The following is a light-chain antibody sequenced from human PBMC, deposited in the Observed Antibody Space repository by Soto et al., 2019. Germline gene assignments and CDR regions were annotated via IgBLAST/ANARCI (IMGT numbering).Light chain of an antibody. Sequence: DIQLTQSPSFLSASVGDTITITCRASQDINNYVAWYQQKPGKVPELLIYGASTLQIGVPSRFSGSGSGTDFTLTINSLQPADFATYYCQQLSRYPFTFGPGTTVDLK. V-gene: IGKV1-9*01. CDR1: QDINNY. CDR2: GAS. J-gene: IGKJ3*01. CDR3: QQLSRYPFT.